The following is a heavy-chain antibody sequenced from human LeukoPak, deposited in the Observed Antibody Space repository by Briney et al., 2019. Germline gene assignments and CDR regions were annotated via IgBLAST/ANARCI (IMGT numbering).Heavy chain of an antibody. CDR3: AVAFDI. Sequence: QPGGSLRLSCAASGFTFSSYSMNWVRQAPGKGLEWVSHITSSSNTIYYADSVKGRFTISRDSAKNSLYLQMNTLRDEDTAVYYCAVAFDIWGQGTMVTVSS. J-gene: IGHJ3*02. V-gene: IGHV3-48*02. CDR1: GFTFSSYS. CDR2: ITSSSNTI.